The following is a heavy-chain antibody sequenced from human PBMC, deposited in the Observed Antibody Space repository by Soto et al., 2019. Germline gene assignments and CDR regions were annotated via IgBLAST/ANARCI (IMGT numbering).Heavy chain of an antibody. CDR2: ISYDGSNK. V-gene: IGHV3-30-3*01. CDR1: GFTFSSYA. D-gene: IGHD7-27*01. J-gene: IGHJ4*02. Sequence: QVQLVESGGGVVQPGRSLRLSCAASGFTFSSYAMHWVRQAPGKGLEWVAVISYDGSNKYYADSVKGRFTISRDNSKNTLYLQMNSRRAEDTAVYYCASGFLTGFDYWGQGTLVTFSS. CDR3: ASGFLTGFDY.